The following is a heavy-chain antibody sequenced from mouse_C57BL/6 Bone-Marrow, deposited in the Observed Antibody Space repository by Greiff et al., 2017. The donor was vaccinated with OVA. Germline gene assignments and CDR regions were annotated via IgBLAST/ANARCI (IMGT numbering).Heavy chain of an antibody. J-gene: IGHJ3*01. V-gene: IGHV1-75*01. CDR3: ARTYYYGSSYSPAWFAY. CDR2: IFPGSGST. CDR1: GYTFTDYY. Sequence: QVQLQQSGPELVKPGASVKISCKASGYTFTDYYINWVKQRPGQGLEWIGWIFPGSGSTYYNEKFKGKATLTVDKSSSTAYMLLSSLTSEDSAVYFCARTYYYGSSYSPAWFAYWGQGTLVTVSA. D-gene: IGHD1-1*01.